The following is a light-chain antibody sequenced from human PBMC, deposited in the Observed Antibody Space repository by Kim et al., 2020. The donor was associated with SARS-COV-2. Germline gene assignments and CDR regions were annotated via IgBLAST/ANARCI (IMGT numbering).Light chain of an antibody. CDR2: DTS. CDR1: HDIGSK. J-gene: IGKJ4*01. Sequence: GESVPPSSRASHDIGSKLGWYQQTRRQAPRLLIYDTSNRAADVPPRCSGSGSGTNFTLTISSLQSEDFAIFYCQQYDTWPLTFGGGTKVDIK. V-gene: IGKV3-15*01. CDR3: QQYDTWPLT.